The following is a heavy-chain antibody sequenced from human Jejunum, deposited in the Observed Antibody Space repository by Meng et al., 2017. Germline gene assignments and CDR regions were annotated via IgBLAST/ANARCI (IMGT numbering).Heavy chain of an antibody. Sequence: LVESGGGLLQPGGSLRLSCTAPGFIFSDYAMSWVRQAPGKGLEWVSGISGSGGSPFYADSVKGRYTISRDTSKNTVYLQMNSLRAEDTAVYYCAKLVRYWGQGTLVTASS. CDR2: ISGSGGSP. CDR3: AKLVRY. CDR1: GFIFSDYA. J-gene: IGHJ4*02. V-gene: IGHV3-23*04.